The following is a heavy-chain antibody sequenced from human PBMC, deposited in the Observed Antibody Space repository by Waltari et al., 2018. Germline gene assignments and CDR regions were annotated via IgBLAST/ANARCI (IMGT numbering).Heavy chain of an antibody. CDR3: ARGMVQGVIPLY. CDR2: ISSSSSYI. D-gene: IGHD3-10*01. Sequence: EVQLVESGGGLVKPGGSLRLSCAASGFTFSSYSMNWFHQAPGKGLEWVSSISSSSSYIYYADSVKGRFTISRDNAKNSLYLQMNSLRAEDTAVYYCARGMVQGVIPLYWGQGTLVTVSS. V-gene: IGHV3-21*01. J-gene: IGHJ4*02. CDR1: GFTFSSYS.